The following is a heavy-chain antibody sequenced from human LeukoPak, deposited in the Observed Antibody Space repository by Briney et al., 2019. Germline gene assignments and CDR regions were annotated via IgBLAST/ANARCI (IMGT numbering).Heavy chain of an antibody. Sequence: SETLSLTCTVSGGSISSSSYYWGWIRQPPGKGLEWIGSIYHSGSTYYNPSLKSRVTISVDTSKNQFSLKLSSVTAADTAVYYCAADTYYYDSSGYYEDYWGQGTLVTVSS. V-gene: IGHV4-39*07. CDR2: IYHSGST. CDR1: GGSISSSSYY. J-gene: IGHJ4*02. CDR3: AADTYYYDSSGYYEDY. D-gene: IGHD3-22*01.